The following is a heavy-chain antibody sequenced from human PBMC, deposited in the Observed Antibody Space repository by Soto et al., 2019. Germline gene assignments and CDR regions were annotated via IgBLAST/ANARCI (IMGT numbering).Heavy chain of an antibody. J-gene: IGHJ6*03. Sequence: PGGSLRLSCAASGFTFSSYGMHWVRQAPGKGLEWVAVISYDGSNKYYADSVKGRFTISRDNSKNTLYLQMNSLRAEDTAVYYCAKGGQAAADKPPGYYYYYMDVWGKGTTVTVSS. CDR2: ISYDGSNK. V-gene: IGHV3-30*18. CDR1: GFTFSSYG. CDR3: AKGGQAAADKPPGYYYYYMDV. D-gene: IGHD6-13*01.